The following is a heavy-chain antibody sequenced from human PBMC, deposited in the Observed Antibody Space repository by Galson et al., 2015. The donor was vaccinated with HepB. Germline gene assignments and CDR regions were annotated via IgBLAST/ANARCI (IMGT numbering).Heavy chain of an antibody. V-gene: IGHV3-64D*06. J-gene: IGHJ4*02. CDR1: GFTFSSYA. CDR2: ISSNGGST. D-gene: IGHD1-26*01. CDR3: VTSGSYYDFDY. Sequence: SLRLSCAASGFTFSSYAMHWVRQAPGKGLEYVSAISSNGGSTYYADSVKGRFTISRDNSKNTLYLQMSSLRAEDTAVYYCVTSGSYYDFDYWGQGTLVTVSS.